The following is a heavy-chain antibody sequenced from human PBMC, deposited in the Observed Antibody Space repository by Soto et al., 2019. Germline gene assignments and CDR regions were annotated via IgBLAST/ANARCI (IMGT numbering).Heavy chain of an antibody. CDR3: ARGPYYYASSVQYMYYAMDV. CDR2: MNPNSGNT. J-gene: IGHJ6*02. D-gene: IGHD3-22*01. CDR1: GYTFTSYD. V-gene: IGHV1-8*01. Sequence: GASVKVSCKASGYTFTSYDINWVRQATGQGFEWLGWMNPNSGNTGYAQNFRGRVTMTRNTSITTAYMELSSLRSGDTAVYYCARGPYYYASSVQYMYYAMDVWGQGTTVTVSS.